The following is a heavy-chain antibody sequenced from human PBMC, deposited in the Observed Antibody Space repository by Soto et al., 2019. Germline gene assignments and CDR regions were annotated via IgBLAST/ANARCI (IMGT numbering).Heavy chain of an antibody. J-gene: IGHJ4*02. D-gene: IGHD5-18*01. Sequence: SETLSLTFTVSGGSISSYFWSWIRQPPGKGLEWIGYIDYSGSTNYNPSLKSRVTISVDTSKNQFSLKLTSVTAADTAVFYCARAGTAMVQLDYWGQGTLVTVSS. CDR3: ARAGTAMVQLDY. V-gene: IGHV4-59*01. CDR2: IDYSGST. CDR1: GGSISSYF.